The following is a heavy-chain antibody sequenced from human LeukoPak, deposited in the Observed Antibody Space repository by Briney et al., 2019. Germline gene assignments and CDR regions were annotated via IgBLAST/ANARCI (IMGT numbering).Heavy chain of an antibody. D-gene: IGHD3-22*01. CDR2: INHSGST. Sequence: PSETLSLTCAVYGGSLSGYYWSWIRQPPGKGLEWIGEINHSGSTNYNPSLKSRVTISVDTSKNQFSLKLSSVTAADTAVYYCARDPYYYDSSGYYYDYWGQGTLVTVSS. J-gene: IGHJ4*02. CDR3: ARDPYYYDSSGYYYDY. V-gene: IGHV4-34*01. CDR1: GGSLSGYY.